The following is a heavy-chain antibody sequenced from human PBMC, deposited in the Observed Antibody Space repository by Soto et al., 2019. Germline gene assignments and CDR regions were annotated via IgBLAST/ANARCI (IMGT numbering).Heavy chain of an antibody. V-gene: IGHV1-18*01. CDR2: ISVYNGNT. Sequence: ASVKVSCKASDYTFTSYGIIWVRQAPGQGLEWIGWISVYNGNTNYAQKFRGRVTMTTDISTTTAYMEMRSLRSDDTAVYYCARSGSSWNLREFDYWGQGTLVTVS. D-gene: IGHD6-13*01. J-gene: IGHJ4*02. CDR3: ARSGSSWNLREFDY. CDR1: DYTFTSYG.